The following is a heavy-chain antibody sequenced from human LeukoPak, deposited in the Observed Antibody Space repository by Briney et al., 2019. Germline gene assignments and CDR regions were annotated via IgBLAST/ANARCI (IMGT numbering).Heavy chain of an antibody. CDR1: GGTFSSYA. V-gene: IGHV1-69*13. CDR2: IIPIFGTA. CDR3: ASSPDWYSSSWFDY. J-gene: IGHJ4*02. D-gene: IGHD6-13*01. Sequence: SVKVSCKASGGTFSSYAISWVRQAPGQGLEWMGGIIPIFGTANYAQKFQGRVTITADESTSTAYMELSSPRSEDTAVYYCASSPDWYSSSWFDYWGQGTLVTVSS.